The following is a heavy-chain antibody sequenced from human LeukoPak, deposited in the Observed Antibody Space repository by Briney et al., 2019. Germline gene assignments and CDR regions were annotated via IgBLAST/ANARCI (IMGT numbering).Heavy chain of an antibody. D-gene: IGHD1-26*01. CDR3: ARGEVGVHFDY. V-gene: IGHV3-48*03. Sequence: GGSLRLSCAASGFTFNNYEMTWVRQAPGKGLEWVSYISSSGSSTYYADSVKGRFTISRDNTKNSLYLQMNSLRAEDTAVYYCARGEVGVHFDYWGQGTLVTVSS. CDR1: GFTFNNYE. CDR2: ISSSGSST. J-gene: IGHJ4*02.